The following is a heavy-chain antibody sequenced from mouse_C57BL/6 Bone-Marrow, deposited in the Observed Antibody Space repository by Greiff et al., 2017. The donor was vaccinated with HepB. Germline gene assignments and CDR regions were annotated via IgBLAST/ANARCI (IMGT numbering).Heavy chain of an antibody. CDR3: ARDGSGYLGGV. J-gene: IGHJ1*03. Sequence: VQLKESGPGLVKPSQSLSLTCSVTGYSITSGYYWNWIRQFPGNKLEWMGYISYDGSNNYNPSLKNRISITRDTSKNQFFLKLNSVTTEDTATYYCARDGSGYLGGVWGTGTTVTVSS. D-gene: IGHD3-2*02. CDR2: ISYDGSN. CDR1: GYSITSGYY. V-gene: IGHV3-6*01.